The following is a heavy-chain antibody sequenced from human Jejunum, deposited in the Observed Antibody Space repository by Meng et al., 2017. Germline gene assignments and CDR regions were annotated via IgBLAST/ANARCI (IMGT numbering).Heavy chain of an antibody. CDR3: AKHPDLVLSFGEPKAY. V-gene: IGHV3-23*01. J-gene: IGHJ4*02. Sequence: GESLKIPCAASGFTFSKYGMSWVRQAPGKGLEWVSGISTSGGSTFYADFVVGRFTISRDNSKNTLSLQMNSLGAEDTTVYYRAKHPDLVLSFGEPKAYWGQGTLVTVSS. D-gene: IGHD3-10*01. CDR2: ISTSGGST. CDR1: GFTFSKYG.